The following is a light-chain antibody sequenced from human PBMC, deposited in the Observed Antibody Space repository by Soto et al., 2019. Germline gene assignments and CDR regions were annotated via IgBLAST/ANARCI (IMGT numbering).Light chain of an antibody. V-gene: IGLV2-14*01. Sequence: QSALTQPASVSGSPGQSITISCTGTSSDVGGYEFVSWYQQRPGKAPKLVIYDVTYRPSGVSDRFSGSKSGNTASLTISGLQAEDEADYYCSSYTTTIVIFGGGTKLTVL. CDR2: DVT. CDR3: SSYTTTIVI. CDR1: SSDVGGYEF. J-gene: IGLJ2*01.